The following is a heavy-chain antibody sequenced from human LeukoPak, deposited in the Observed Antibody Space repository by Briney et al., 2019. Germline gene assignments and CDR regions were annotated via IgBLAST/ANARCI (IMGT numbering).Heavy chain of an antibody. CDR2: IYSGGST. Sequence: GGSLRLSCAASGLTVSSNYMSSVRQAPGKGLGWVSVIYSGGSTYYADSVKGRFTISRDNSKNTLYLQMNSLRAEDTAVYYCARDPVPGDAFDIWGQGTMVTVSS. D-gene: IGHD1-14*01. V-gene: IGHV3-53*01. CDR1: GLTVSSNY. J-gene: IGHJ3*02. CDR3: ARDPVPGDAFDI.